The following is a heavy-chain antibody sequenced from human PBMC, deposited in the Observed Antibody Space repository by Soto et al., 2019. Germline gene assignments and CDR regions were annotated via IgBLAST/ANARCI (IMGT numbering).Heavy chain of an antibody. J-gene: IGHJ4*02. CDR3: AKEMIASTLADFFDS. D-gene: IGHD2-21*01. V-gene: IGHV3-23*01. CDR2: ISGSGGRT. Sequence: EVHLLESGGGLIQPGGSLRLSCEASGFTFSNYGMAWVLLAPGKGLEWVSTISGSGGRTFYADPVKVRFTISRDNSKNTLYLQMNSLSAEDTAVYYCAKEMIASTLADFFDSWGQGTLVTVSS. CDR1: GFTFSNYG.